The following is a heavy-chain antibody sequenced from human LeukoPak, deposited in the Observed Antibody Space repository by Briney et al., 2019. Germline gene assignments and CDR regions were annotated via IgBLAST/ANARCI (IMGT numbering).Heavy chain of an antibody. CDR3: ARNIYCSSTSCMFDP. D-gene: IGHD2-2*01. Sequence: ASVKVSCKASGGTFSSYAISWVRQAPGRGLEWMGRIIPILGIANYAQKLQGRVTITADKSTSTAYTELSSLRSEDTAVYYCARNIYCSSTSCMFDPWGQGTLVTVSS. V-gene: IGHV1-69*04. J-gene: IGHJ5*02. CDR2: IIPILGIA. CDR1: GGTFSSYA.